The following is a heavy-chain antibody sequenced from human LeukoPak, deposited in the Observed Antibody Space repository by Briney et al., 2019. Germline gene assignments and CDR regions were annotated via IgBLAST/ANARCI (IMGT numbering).Heavy chain of an antibody. CDR2: IKQDGSEK. CDR1: GFTFSSYS. D-gene: IGHD5-18*01. Sequence: PGGSLRLSCAASGFTFSSYSMSWVRQAPGKGLEWVANIKQDGSEKNYVDSVKGRFTISRDNAKNSLYLQMNSLTVEDTAVYYCARMPWIQLWVYYFDHWGQGTLVTVSS. J-gene: IGHJ4*02. CDR3: ARMPWIQLWVYYFDH. V-gene: IGHV3-7*01.